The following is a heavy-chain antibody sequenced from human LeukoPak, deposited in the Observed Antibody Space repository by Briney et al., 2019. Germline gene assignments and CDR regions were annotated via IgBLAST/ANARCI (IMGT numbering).Heavy chain of an antibody. CDR2: ISSTSENTI. J-gene: IGHJ6*02. Sequence: GGSLRLSCAASGFIISDYYMSWIRQAPGKGLEWVSYISSTSENTIDYGDAVKGRFTISRDNSKNTLYLQMNGLRAEDTAVYYCASSGANSPSYYYYYYGMDVWGQGTTVTVSS. D-gene: IGHD4-23*01. CDR3: ASSGANSPSYYYYYYGMDV. V-gene: IGHV3-11*01. CDR1: GFIISDYY.